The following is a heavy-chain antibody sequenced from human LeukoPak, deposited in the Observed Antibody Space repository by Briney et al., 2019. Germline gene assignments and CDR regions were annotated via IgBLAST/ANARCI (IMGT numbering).Heavy chain of an antibody. Sequence: SETLSLTCTVSGGPISSSSYYWGWIRQPPGKGLEWIGSIYYSGGTYYNPSLKSRVTISVDTSKNQFSLKLSSVTAADTAVYYCARGVTIFGVATGHFDYWGQGTLVTVSS. CDR1: GGPISSSSYY. CDR2: IYYSGGT. V-gene: IGHV4-39*07. CDR3: ARGVTIFGVATGHFDY. J-gene: IGHJ4*02. D-gene: IGHD3-3*01.